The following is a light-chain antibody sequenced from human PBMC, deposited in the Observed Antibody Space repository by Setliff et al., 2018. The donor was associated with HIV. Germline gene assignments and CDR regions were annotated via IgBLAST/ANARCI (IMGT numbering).Light chain of an antibody. J-gene: IGLJ1*01. CDR3: CSYAGRYIYV. Sequence: QSALTQPASVSGSPGQSITISCTGTSSDVGGYNYVSWYQQHPGKAPKLMIYEVSNRPSGVSNRFSGSKSGNTASLTISGLQAEDEADYYCCSYAGRYIYVFGNGTKVTVL. CDR2: EVS. V-gene: IGLV2-14*01. CDR1: SSDVGGYNY.